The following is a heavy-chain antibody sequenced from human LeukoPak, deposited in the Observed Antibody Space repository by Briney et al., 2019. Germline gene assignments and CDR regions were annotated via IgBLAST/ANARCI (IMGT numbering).Heavy chain of an antibody. V-gene: IGHV4-34*01. J-gene: IGHJ6*04. CDR1: GGSFSGYY. CDR3: ARGIVRYYYGSGRAGMDV. D-gene: IGHD3-10*01. CDR2: INHSGST. Sequence: SETLSLTCAVYGGSFSGYYWGWIRQPPGKGLEWIGEINHSGSTNYNPSLKSRVTISVDTSKNQFSLKLSSVTAADTAAYYCARGIVRYYYGSGRAGMDVWGKGTTVTVSS.